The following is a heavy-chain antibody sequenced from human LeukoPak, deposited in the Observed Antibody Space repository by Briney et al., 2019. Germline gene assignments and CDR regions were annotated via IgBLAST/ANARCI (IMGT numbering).Heavy chain of an antibody. Sequence: GGSLSLSCVASGFTFSSYSMNWVRQAPGKGLEWVAVIWYDGSNKYYADSVKGRFTISRDNSKNTLYLQMNSLRAEDTAVYYCAKETGTTDYYYYMDVWGKGTTVTVSS. CDR2: IWYDGSNK. D-gene: IGHD1-1*01. V-gene: IGHV3-33*06. CDR3: AKETGTTDYYYYMDV. J-gene: IGHJ6*03. CDR1: GFTFSSYS.